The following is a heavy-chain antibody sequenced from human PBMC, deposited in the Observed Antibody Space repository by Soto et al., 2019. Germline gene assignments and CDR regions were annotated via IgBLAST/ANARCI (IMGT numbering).Heavy chain of an antibody. J-gene: IGHJ6*02. Sequence: GGSLRLSCAASGFTFSSYSMNWVRQAPGKGLEWVSSISSSSSYIYYADSVKGRFTISRDNAKNSLYLQMNSLRAEDTAVYYCARGGGYSSGWLGGASWYYGMDVWGQGTTVTVSS. CDR2: ISSSSSYI. CDR1: GFTFSSYS. D-gene: IGHD6-19*01. V-gene: IGHV3-21*01. CDR3: ARGGGYSSGWLGGASWYYGMDV.